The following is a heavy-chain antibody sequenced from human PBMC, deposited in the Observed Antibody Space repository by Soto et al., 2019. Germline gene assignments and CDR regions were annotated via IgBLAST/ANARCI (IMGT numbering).Heavy chain of an antibody. V-gene: IGHV3-33*01. CDR3: ARDQRSYYDSSGYYYYFDY. Sequence: QVQLVESGGGVVQPGRSLRLSCAASGFTFSSYGMHWVRQAPGKGLEWVAVIWYDGSNKYYADSVKGRFTISRDNSKNTLYLHRNSLRAEDTAVYYCARDQRSYYDSSGYYYYFDYWGQGTLVTVSS. D-gene: IGHD3-22*01. J-gene: IGHJ4*02. CDR1: GFTFSSYG. CDR2: IWYDGSNK.